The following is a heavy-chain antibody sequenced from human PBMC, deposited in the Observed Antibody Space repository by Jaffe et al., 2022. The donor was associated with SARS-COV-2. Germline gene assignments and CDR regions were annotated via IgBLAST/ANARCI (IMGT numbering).Heavy chain of an antibody. D-gene: IGHD4-4*01. J-gene: IGHJ4*02. V-gene: IGHV4-59*01. CDR3: ARYSKGKSPYFDY. CDR2: IYYSGST. CDR1: GGSISSYY. Sequence: QVQLQESGPGLVKPSETLSLTCTVSGGSISSYYWSWIRQPPGKGLEWIGYIYYSGSTNYNPSLKSRVTISVDTSKNQFSLKLSSVTAADTAVYYCARYSKGKSPYFDYWGQGTLVTVSS.